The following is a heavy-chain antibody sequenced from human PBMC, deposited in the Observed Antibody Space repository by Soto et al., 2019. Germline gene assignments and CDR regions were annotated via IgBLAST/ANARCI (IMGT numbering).Heavy chain of an antibody. V-gene: IGHV1-69*05. Sequence: SVQASCKASGGTFSSSAISWVRQAPGQGLEWMGGIIPIFGTANYAQKFQGRVTITRDTSASTAYMELRSLRSDDTAVYYCARDGISVSEDSHYGLDVRGQGYTVTVSS. D-gene: IGHD6-19*01. J-gene: IGHJ6*02. CDR1: GGTFSSSA. CDR2: IIPIFGTA. CDR3: ARDGISVSEDSHYGLDV.